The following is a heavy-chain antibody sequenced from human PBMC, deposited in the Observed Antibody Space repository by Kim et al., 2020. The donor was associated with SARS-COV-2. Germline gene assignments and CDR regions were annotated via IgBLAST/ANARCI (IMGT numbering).Heavy chain of an antibody. CDR1: GFTFVTYW. Sequence: GESLRISCQASGFTFVTYWIAWVRQRPGRGLEWMGVIYPGDSSPRYSPSFQGQVTFSVDKSIHTAYLHWNSLEASDTGMYYCVRQEYTTMSGLIDPWGQGTQVTVSA. CDR3: VRQEYTTMSGLIDP. D-gene: IGHD3-10*02. V-gene: IGHV5-51*01. CDR2: IYPGDSSP. J-gene: IGHJ5*02.